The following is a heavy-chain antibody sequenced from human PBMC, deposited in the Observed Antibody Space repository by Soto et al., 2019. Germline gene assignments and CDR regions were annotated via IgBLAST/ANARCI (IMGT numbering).Heavy chain of an antibody. Sequence: GGSLRLSCAASGFTFSSYAMHWVRQAPGKGLEWVAVISYDGSNKYYADSVKGRFTISRDNSKNTLYLQMNSLRAEDTAVYYCARVPSSSWFIGGYYYYYYGMDVWGQGTTVTVSS. CDR3: ARVPSSSWFIGGYYYYYYGMDV. CDR1: GFTFSSYA. CDR2: ISYDGSNK. V-gene: IGHV3-30-3*01. D-gene: IGHD6-13*01. J-gene: IGHJ6*02.